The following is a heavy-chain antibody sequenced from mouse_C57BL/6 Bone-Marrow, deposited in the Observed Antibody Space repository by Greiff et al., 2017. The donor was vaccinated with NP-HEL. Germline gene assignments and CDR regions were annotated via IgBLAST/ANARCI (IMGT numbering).Heavy chain of an antibody. Sequence: EVKLVESGGGLVQPGGSLKLSCAASGFTFSDYGMAWVRQAPRKGPEWVAFISNLAYSIYYADTVTGRFTISRENAKNTLYLEMSSLRSEDTAMYYCARRYDGHSGFAYWGQGTLVTVSA. CDR2: ISNLAYSI. CDR3: ARRYDGHSGFAY. V-gene: IGHV5-15*01. J-gene: IGHJ3*01. CDR1: GFTFSDYG. D-gene: IGHD2-3*01.